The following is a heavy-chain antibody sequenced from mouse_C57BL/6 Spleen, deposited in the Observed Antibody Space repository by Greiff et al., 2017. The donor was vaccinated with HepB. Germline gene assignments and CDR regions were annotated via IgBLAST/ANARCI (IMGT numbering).Heavy chain of an antibody. CDR1: GYTFTSYG. Sequence: VQLQQSGAELARPGASVKLSCKASGYTFTSYGISWVKQRTGKGLEWIGEIYPRSGNTYYNEKFKGKATLTADKSSSTAYMELRSLTSEDSAVYFCARSRGYGNYGYFDVWGTGTTVTVSS. D-gene: IGHD2-10*02. CDR3: ARSRGYGNYGYFDV. CDR2: IYPRSGNT. V-gene: IGHV1-81*01. J-gene: IGHJ1*03.